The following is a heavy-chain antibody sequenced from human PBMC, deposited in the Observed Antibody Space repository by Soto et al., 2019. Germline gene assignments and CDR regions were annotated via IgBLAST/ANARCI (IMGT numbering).Heavy chain of an antibody. CDR3: ARGGGYCTPTSCAIDS. CDR1: GFTFRDYG. Sequence: PGGSLRLSCVASGFTFRDYGMHWVRQAPGKGLEWVSRVSLTGDRTNYAGSVKGRFTVSRDNFKNTLYLEMDSLRPEDTAIYYCARGGGYCTPTSCAIDSWGRGTPVTAPQ. D-gene: IGHD2-8*01. J-gene: IGHJ4*02. CDR2: VSLTGDRT. V-gene: IGHV3-23*01.